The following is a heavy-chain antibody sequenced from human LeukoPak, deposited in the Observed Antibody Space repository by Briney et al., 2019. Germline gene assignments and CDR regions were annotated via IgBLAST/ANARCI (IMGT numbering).Heavy chain of an antibody. D-gene: IGHD3-22*01. Sequence: SETLSLTCTVSGYSISSGYYWSWIRQPAGKGLEWIGRIYTSGGTNYNPSLKSRVTMSVDTSKNQFSLKLSSVTAADTAVYYCARDKYYYDSRSGYYYYMDVWGKGTTVTISS. J-gene: IGHJ6*03. CDR2: IYTSGGT. CDR3: ARDKYYYDSRSGYYYYMDV. V-gene: IGHV4-4*07. CDR1: GYSISSGYY.